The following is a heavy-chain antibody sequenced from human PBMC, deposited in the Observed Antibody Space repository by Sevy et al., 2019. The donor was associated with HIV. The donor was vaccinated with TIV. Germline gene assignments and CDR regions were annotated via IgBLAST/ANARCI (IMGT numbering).Heavy chain of an antibody. CDR3: ARVGGYYDSSGDTYDY. V-gene: IGHV4-59*01. CDR2: IYYSGST. D-gene: IGHD3-22*01. CDR1: GGSISSYY. J-gene: IGHJ4*02. Sequence: SDTLSLTCTVSGGSISSYYWSWIRQPPGKGLEWIGYIYYSGSTNYNPSLKSRVTISVDTSKNQFSLKLSSVTAADTAVYYCARVGGYYDSSGDTYDYWGQGTLVTVSS.